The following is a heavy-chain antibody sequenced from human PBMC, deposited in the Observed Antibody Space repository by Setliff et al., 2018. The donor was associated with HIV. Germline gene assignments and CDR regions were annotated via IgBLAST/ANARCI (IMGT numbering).Heavy chain of an antibody. D-gene: IGHD1-26*01. J-gene: IGHJ3*01. V-gene: IGHV4-4*09. CDR2: GHHSGHT. Sequence: SETLSLTCTVSGVSITSHYWNWIRQSPGKGLEWIGFGHHSGHTRQNPSLASRVTISVDMSKNQFSLKLNSLSAADTAADYCARWESAQKAFNPWGHGTMVTVSS. CDR3: ARWESAQKAFNP. CDR1: GVSITSHY.